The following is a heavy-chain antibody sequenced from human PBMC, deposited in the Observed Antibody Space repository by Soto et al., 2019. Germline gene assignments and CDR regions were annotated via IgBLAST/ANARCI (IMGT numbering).Heavy chain of an antibody. J-gene: IGHJ5*02. CDR1: GFAFSNSA. Sequence: PGLSFAATGFAFSNSAMTWVRQAPWKVLECISAITDIGDNSIYAGAVRGRFTMSRDNSKNIVYLQMNSLRVGDTARYYCAKGSVQWCSPSGCGYRFDHWGQGVSVTIFS. D-gene: IGHD5-18*01. CDR3: AKGSVQWCSPSGCGYRFDH. CDR2: ITDIGDNS. V-gene: IGHV3-23*01.